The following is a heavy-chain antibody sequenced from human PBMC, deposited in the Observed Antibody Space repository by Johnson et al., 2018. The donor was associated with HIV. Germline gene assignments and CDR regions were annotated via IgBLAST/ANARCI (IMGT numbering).Heavy chain of an antibody. CDR1: GFTFSSYA. CDR3: ARYRAMVVACGAFDI. J-gene: IGHJ3*02. CDR2: ISYDGSNK. V-gene: IGHV3-30*04. D-gene: IGHD3-22*01. Sequence: QMQLVESGGGVVQPGRSLRLSCAASGFTFSSYAMHWVRQAPGKGLEWVAVISYDGSNKYYADSVKGRFTISRDNSKNTLYLQMNSLQPEGTAVYYCARYRAMVVACGAFDIWGQGTVVTVSS.